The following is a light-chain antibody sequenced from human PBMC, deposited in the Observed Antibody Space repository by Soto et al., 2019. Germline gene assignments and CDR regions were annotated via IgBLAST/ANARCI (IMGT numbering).Light chain of an antibody. CDR2: GNS. Sequence: QSALTQPPSVSGAPGQRVTISCTGSSSNIGAGYDVHWYQQLPGTAPKLLIYGNSNRPSGVPDRFSGSKSGTSASLAITGLQAEDDADYYCQSYDSSLSGSDVFGTGTKVTV. CDR1: SSNIGAGYD. V-gene: IGLV1-40*01. J-gene: IGLJ1*01. CDR3: QSYDSSLSGSDV.